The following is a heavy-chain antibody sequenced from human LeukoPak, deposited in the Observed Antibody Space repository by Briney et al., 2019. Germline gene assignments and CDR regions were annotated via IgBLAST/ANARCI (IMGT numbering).Heavy chain of an antibody. Sequence: PGGSLRLSCAASGFTFSSYAMSWVRQAPGKGLEWVSAISGSGGSTYYADSVKGRFTISRDNAKNSLYLQMNSLRAEDTAVYYCARGKQRRYCSGGSCYSDWFDPWGQGTLVTVSS. D-gene: IGHD2-15*01. CDR2: ISGSGGST. V-gene: IGHV3-23*01. J-gene: IGHJ5*02. CDR1: GFTFSSYA. CDR3: ARGKQRRYCSGGSCYSDWFDP.